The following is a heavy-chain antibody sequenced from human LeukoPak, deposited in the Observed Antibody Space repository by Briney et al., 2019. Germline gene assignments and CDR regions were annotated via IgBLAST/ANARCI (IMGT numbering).Heavy chain of an antibody. J-gene: IGHJ6*03. D-gene: IGHD2/OR15-2a*01. CDR3: ARVLQLDYYYYYMDV. Sequence: GASVKVSCKAPGYTFTTYYMHWVRQAPGQGLGWMGWISAYNGNTNYAQKLQGRVTMTTDTSTGTAYMELRSLRSDDTAVYYCARVLQLDYYYYYMDVWGKGTTVTISS. CDR1: GYTFTTYY. V-gene: IGHV1-18*04. CDR2: ISAYNGNT.